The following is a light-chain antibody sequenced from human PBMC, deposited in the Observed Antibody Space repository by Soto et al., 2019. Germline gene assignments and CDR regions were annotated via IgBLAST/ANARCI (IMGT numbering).Light chain of an antibody. CDR2: EVS. Sequence: QSALTQPASVSGSPGQSITIPCTGTSSDIGGYNDVSWYQQHPGKAPKLMIYEVSHRPSGISNRFSGSKSGNTASLTISGLQAEDEADYYCSSYTSSVAHVFGTGTKATVL. J-gene: IGLJ1*01. V-gene: IGLV2-14*01. CDR3: SSYTSSVAHV. CDR1: SSDIGGYND.